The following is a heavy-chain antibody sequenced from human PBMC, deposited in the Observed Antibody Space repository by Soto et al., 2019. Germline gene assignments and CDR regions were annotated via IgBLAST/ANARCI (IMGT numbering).Heavy chain of an antibody. Sequence: ASVKVSCKASGYTFTTSFIHWLRQAPGQGPEWMGMINPSGGATSYAHNFEGRVTVTTVTSTTTLYMDLRSLTSDDTAVYFCARQGNSSSYYFDSWGQGSLVTVSS. V-gene: IGHV1-46*01. J-gene: IGHJ4*02. CDR2: INPSGGAT. CDR1: GYTFTTSF. D-gene: IGHD3-22*01. CDR3: ARQGNSSSYYFDS.